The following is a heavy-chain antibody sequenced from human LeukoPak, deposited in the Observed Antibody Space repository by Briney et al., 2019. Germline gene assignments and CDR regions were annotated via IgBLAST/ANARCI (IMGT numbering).Heavy chain of an antibody. J-gene: IGHJ6*02. CDR1: GGTFSSYA. V-gene: IGHV1-69*01. D-gene: IGHD6-6*01. CDR3: ARLDEYSSSSRYYGMDV. CDR2: IIPIFGTA. Sequence: SVKISCKASGGTFSSYAIGWVRQAPGQGLEWMGGIIPIFGTANYAQKFQGRVTITADESTSTAYMELSSLRSEDTAVYYCARLDEYSSSSRYYGMDVWGQGTTVTVSS.